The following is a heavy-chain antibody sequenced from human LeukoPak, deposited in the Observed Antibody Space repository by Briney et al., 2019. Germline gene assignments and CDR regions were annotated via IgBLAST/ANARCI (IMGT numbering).Heavy chain of an antibody. D-gene: IGHD2-2*01. J-gene: IGHJ6*04. CDR2: IIPIFGTV. V-gene: IGHV1-69*06. CDR3: AREGYCSSTSSPMKSDYYYYYGMDV. Sequence: ASVKVSCKASGGTFSSYAISWVRQAPGQGLEWMGGIIPIFGTVNYAQKFQGRVTITADKSTSTAYMELSSLRSEDTAVYYCAREGYCSSTSSPMKSDYYYYYGMDVWGKGTTVTVSS. CDR1: GGTFSSYA.